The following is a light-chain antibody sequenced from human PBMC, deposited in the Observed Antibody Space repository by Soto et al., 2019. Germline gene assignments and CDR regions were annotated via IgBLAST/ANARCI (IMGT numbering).Light chain of an antibody. J-gene: IGKJ1*01. V-gene: IGKV3-15*01. CDR3: QQYNNWWT. CDR2: AAS. CDR1: QSLRSN. Sequence: IVMTQSPATLSVSPGERATLSCRASQSLRSNLAWYQQKPGQALRLLIYAASTRATGIPARFSGSGSGTEFTLTISSLQSEDFAVYYCQQYNNWWTFGQGTKVEIK.